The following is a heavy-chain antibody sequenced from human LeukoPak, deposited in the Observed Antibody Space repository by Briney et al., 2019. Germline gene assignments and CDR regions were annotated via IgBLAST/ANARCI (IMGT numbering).Heavy chain of an antibody. CDR3: ARGPYYDFWSGYYRRNYYYMDV. CDR1: GGSFSGYY. J-gene: IGHJ6*03. V-gene: IGHV4-34*01. Sequence: PSXTLSLTCAVYGGSFSGYYWSWIRQPPGKGLEWIGEINHSGRTNYNPSLKSRVTISVDTSKNQFSLKLSSVTAADTAVYYCARGPYYDFWSGYYRRNYYYMDVWGKGTTVTVSS. D-gene: IGHD3-3*01. CDR2: INHSGRT.